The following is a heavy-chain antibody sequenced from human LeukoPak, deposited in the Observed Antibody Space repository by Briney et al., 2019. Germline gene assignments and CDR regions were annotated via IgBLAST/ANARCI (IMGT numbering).Heavy chain of an antibody. V-gene: IGHV4-59*08. Sequence: PSETLSLTCTVSGGSISSYYWSWIRQPPGKGLEWIGYIYYSGSTNYNPSLKSRVTISVDTSKNQFSLKLSSVTAADTAVYYCARVGLGYCSGGSCTGGAFDIWGQGTMVTVSS. CDR1: GGSISSYY. J-gene: IGHJ3*02. CDR2: IYYSGST. D-gene: IGHD2-15*01. CDR3: ARVGLGYCSGGSCTGGAFDI.